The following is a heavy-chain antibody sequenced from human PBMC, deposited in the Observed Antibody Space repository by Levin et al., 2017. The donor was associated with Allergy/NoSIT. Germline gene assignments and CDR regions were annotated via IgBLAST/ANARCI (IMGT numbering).Heavy chain of an antibody. V-gene: IGHV3-23*01. CDR1: GFTFSSYA. D-gene: IGHD2-2*01. J-gene: IGHJ6*04. CDR2: ISDSGGST. CDR3: AKGSGASCYSPMDV. Sequence: GGSLRLSCAASGFTFSSYAMSWVRQAPGKGLEWVSVISDSGGSTYYADSVKGRFTISRDNSKNTLYLQMNSLRAEDTAVYYCAKGSGASCYSPMDVWGKGTTVTVSS.